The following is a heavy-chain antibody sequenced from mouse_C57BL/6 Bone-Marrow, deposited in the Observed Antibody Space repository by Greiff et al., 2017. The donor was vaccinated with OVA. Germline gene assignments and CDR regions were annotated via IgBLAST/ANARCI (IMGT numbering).Heavy chain of an antibody. J-gene: IGHJ4*01. V-gene: IGHV1-15*01. CDR1: GYTFTDYE. CDR2: IDPETGGT. D-gene: IGHD2-10*01. Sequence: QVRLQQSGAELVRPGASVTLSCKASGYTFTDYEMHWVKQTPVHGLEWIGAIDPETGGTAYNQKFKGKAILTADKSSSTAYMELRSLTSEDSAVYYCTRSLLLPYAMDYWGQGTSVTVSS. CDR3: TRSLLLPYAMDY.